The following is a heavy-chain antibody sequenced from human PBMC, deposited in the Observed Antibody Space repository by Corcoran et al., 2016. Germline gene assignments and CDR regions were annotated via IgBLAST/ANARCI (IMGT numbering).Heavy chain of an antibody. D-gene: IGHD4-4*01. CDR2: IYYSGST. CDR1: GGSISSSSYY. Sequence: QLQLQESGPGLVKPSETLSLTCTVSGGSISSSSYYWGWIRQPPGKGLEWIGSIYYSGSTYYNPSLKSRVTISVDTSKNQFSLKLSSVTAADTAVYYCARDRDSSYYYYYGMDVWGQGTTVTVSS. V-gene: IGHV4-39*07. CDR3: ARDRDSSYYYYYGMDV. J-gene: IGHJ6*02.